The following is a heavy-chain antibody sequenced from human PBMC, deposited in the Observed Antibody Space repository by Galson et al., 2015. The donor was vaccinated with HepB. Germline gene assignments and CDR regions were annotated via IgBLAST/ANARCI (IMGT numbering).Heavy chain of an antibody. D-gene: IGHD2-15*01. Sequence: SVKVSCKASGGTFSSYAINWVRQAPGQGLEWMGGIIPIFGTANYAQKFQGRVTITADESTSTAYMDLGSLRFEDTAVYYCARVGGKVGYCSGDSCPNWFDPWVQGTLVTVSS. V-gene: IGHV1-69*13. CDR1: GGTFSSYA. CDR2: IIPIFGTA. CDR3: ARVGGKVGYCSGDSCPNWFDP. J-gene: IGHJ5*02.